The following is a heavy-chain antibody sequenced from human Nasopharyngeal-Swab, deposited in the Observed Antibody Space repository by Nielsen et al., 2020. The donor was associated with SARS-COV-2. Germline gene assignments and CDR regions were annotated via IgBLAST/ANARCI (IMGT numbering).Heavy chain of an antibody. D-gene: IGHD3-10*01. CDR2: FDPEDGET. Sequence: ASVKVSCKVSGYTLTELSMHWVRQAPGKGLEWMGGFDPEDGETIYAQKFQGRVTMTEDTSIDTAYMELSSLRSEDTAVYYCATEGYGSGSYRYDYWGQGTLVTVSS. J-gene: IGHJ4*02. V-gene: IGHV1-24*01. CDR3: ATEGYGSGSYRYDY. CDR1: GYTLTELS.